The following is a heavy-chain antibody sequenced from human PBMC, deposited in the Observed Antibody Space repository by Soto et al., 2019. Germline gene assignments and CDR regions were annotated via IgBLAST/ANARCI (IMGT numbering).Heavy chain of an antibody. Sequence: QITLKESGPTLVKPTQTLTLTCTFSGFSLTTRGVGVGWIRQPPGKALEWLALIYWDDDKRYSPSLKSRLTVNKDTSKTQVVLTMTNMDPVDTATYYCAHEYGSGSDSYYFDFWGQGTLVTVSS. D-gene: IGHD3-10*01. CDR3: AHEYGSGSDSYYFDF. V-gene: IGHV2-5*02. CDR2: IYWDDDK. J-gene: IGHJ4*02. CDR1: GFSLTTRGVG.